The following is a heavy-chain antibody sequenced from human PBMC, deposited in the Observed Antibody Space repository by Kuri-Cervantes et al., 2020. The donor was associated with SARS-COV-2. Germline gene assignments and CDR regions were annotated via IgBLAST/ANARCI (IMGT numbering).Heavy chain of an antibody. Sequence: ASVKVSCKASGYTFTSYYMHWVRQAPGQGLEWMGIINPSGGSTSYAQKFQGRVTMTRDTSTSTAYMELRSLRSDDTAVYYCARERRSLLWFGEFFDYWGQGNLVIVSS. CDR1: GYTFTSYY. J-gene: IGHJ4*02. CDR3: ARERRSLLWFGEFFDY. D-gene: IGHD3-10*01. V-gene: IGHV1-46*01. CDR2: INPSGGST.